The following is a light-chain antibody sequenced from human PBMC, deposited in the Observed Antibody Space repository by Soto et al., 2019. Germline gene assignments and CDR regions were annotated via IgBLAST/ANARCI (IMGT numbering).Light chain of an antibody. J-gene: IGLJ3*02. V-gene: IGLV2-8*01. CDR3: SSYAGSGNWV. CDR1: SSDVGGYNS. CDR2: EV. Sequence: QSALTQPPSASGSPGQSVTISCTGASSDVGGYNSVSWYQQHPGKAPKLIISEVNSGVPDRFSGSKSGNTASLTVSGLQAADEADYYCSSYAGSGNWVFGGGTKLTVL.